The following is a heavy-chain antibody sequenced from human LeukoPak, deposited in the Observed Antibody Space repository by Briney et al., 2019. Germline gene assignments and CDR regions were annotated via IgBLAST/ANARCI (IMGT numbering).Heavy chain of an antibody. CDR3: ARRRYYDGSGYLE. V-gene: IGHV4-39*01. Sequence: SETLSLTCTVSGGSISSGSYYWSWIRQPAGKGLEWLGTIYYSGRTYYSPSLKSRVTMSVDPSNNQFSLNLRSVTAADTAVYYCARRRYYDGSGYLEWGQGTLLSVSS. J-gene: IGHJ1*01. D-gene: IGHD3-22*01. CDR1: GGSISSGSYY. CDR2: IYYSGRT.